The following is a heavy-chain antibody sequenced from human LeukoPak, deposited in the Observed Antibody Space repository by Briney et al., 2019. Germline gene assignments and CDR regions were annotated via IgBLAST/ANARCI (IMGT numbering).Heavy chain of an antibody. CDR3: ARGPPPYIQLWSAYYYYGMDV. J-gene: IGHJ6*02. CDR1: GGSFSGYY. CDR2: INHSGST. D-gene: IGHD5-18*01. V-gene: IGHV4-34*01. Sequence: SETLSLTCAVYGGSFSGYYWSWIRRPPGKGLEWIGEINHSGSTNYNPSLKSRVTISVDTSKNQFSLKLSSVTAADTAVYYCARGPPPYIQLWSAYYYYGMDVWGQGTTVTVSS.